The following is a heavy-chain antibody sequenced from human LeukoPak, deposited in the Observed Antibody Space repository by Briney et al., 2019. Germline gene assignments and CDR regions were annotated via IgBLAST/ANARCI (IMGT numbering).Heavy chain of an antibody. D-gene: IGHD4-11*01. CDR1: GFAVSSNY. J-gene: IGHJ4*02. CDR2: IKQDGGEK. V-gene: IGHV3-7*01. Sequence: GGSLRLSCAASGFAVSSNYMNWVRQAPGKGLEWVANIKQDGGEKFYVDSVKGRFTISRDNAKNSLYLQMNSLRAEDTAVYYCAREDHSNYNYWGQGTLVTVSS. CDR3: AREDHSNYNY.